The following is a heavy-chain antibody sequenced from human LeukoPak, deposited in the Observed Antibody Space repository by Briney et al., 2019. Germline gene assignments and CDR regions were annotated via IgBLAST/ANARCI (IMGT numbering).Heavy chain of an antibody. D-gene: IGHD3-16*02. CDR1: GFTFSTYA. CDR2: ISGVGGRA. CDR3: ARMPSGEVSVKHFFDF. V-gene: IGHV3-23*01. J-gene: IGHJ4*02. Sequence: GGSLRLSCAASGFTFSTYAMGWVRQASGKGLEWVSGISGVGGRAYYADSVKGRLNISRDNSRNTLYLQMNSLRADDTAVYYCARMPSGEVSVKHFFDFWGQGTLGTVSS.